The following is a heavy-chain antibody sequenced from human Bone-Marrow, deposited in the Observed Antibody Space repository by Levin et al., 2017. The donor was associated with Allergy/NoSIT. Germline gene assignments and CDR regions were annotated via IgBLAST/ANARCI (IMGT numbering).Heavy chain of an antibody. CDR3: ATDGDKGQWLVNWYFDY. D-gene: IGHD6-19*01. Sequence: PGGSLRLSCAASGFTFSTYAMHWVRQAPGKGLEWVAIISYDESDKYYADSVKGRFTISRDNSKNTLYLQMNSLRPEDTAVYYCATDGDKGQWLVNWYFDYWGQGTLVTVSS. CDR1: GFTFSTYA. V-gene: IGHV3-30-3*01. CDR2: ISYDESDK. J-gene: IGHJ4*02.